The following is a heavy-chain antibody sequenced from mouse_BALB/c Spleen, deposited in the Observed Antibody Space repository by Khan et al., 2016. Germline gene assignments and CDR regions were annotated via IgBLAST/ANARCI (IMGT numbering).Heavy chain of an antibody. D-gene: IGHD2-4*01. V-gene: IGHV3-2*02. CDR1: GYSITSDYA. CDR2: ISYSGST. Sequence: EVQLQESGPGLVKPSQSLSLTCTVTGYSITSDYAWNWIRQFPGNKLEWMGYISYSGSTSYNPSLKSRISITRDTSKNQFFLQLNSVTTEDTATDYWASDYDYDYYAMDYWGQGTSVTVSS. J-gene: IGHJ4*01. CDR3: ASDYDYDYYAMDY.